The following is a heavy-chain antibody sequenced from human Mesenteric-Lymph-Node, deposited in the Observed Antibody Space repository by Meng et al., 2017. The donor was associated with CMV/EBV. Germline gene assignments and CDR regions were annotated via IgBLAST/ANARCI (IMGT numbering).Heavy chain of an antibody. J-gene: IGHJ4*02. CDR2: IEHDGSNK. D-gene: IGHD3-16*01. CDR1: GFTFSGFG. Sequence: GESLKISCAASGFTFSGFGMHWVRQAPGEGLEWVALIEHDGSNKYYTDSVKGRFTISRDNSKNTLYLQMNSLRVEDTAVYYCAKDPDERWGFDSWGQGTLVTVSS. V-gene: IGHV3-30*02. CDR3: AKDPDERWGFDS.